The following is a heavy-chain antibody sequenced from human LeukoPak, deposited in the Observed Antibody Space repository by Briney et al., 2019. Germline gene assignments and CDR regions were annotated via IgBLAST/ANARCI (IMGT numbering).Heavy chain of an antibody. D-gene: IGHD3-9*01. CDR3: ARSRGTYDILTGYRREPSQWFDP. CDR1: GFTFSNYW. V-gene: IGHV3-7*03. Sequence: PGGSLRLSCAASGFTFSNYWMSWVRQAPGKGLEWVANIKQDGSEKYYVDSVKGRFTISRDIAKNSLYLQMNTLRAEDTAVYYCARSRGTYDILTGYRREPSQWFDPWGQGTLVTVSS. CDR2: IKQDGSEK. J-gene: IGHJ5*02.